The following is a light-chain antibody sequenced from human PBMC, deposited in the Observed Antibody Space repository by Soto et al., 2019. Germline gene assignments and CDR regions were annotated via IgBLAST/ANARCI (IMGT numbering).Light chain of an antibody. V-gene: IGKV3D-20*02. Sequence: DIVLTQSPGTLSLSPGESATLSCRASQSVSSNHLAWYQQKPGQAPRLLIYGASSRATGIPDRFSGSGSGTDFTLTISSLEPEDSAVYYCQQRHMWPITFGQGIRLEIK. CDR2: GAS. CDR1: QSVSSNH. CDR3: QQRHMWPIT. J-gene: IGKJ5*01.